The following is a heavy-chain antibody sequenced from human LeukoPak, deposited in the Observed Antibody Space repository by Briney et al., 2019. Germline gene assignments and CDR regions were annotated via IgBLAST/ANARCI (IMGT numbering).Heavy chain of an antibody. CDR1: GYRFSSSG. CDR2: ISTVNGNS. V-gene: IGHV1-18*01. J-gene: IGHJ3*02. D-gene: IGHD1-1*01. Sequence: ASVKVSCKASGYRFSSSGITWVRQAPGQGPEWMGWISTVNGNSRYAQNFQGRVTLTTDTSTNTAHLKLTSLRSDDTAIYYCARVRDSDNWWGAFDIWGQGTMVTVSS. CDR3: ARVRDSDNWWGAFDI.